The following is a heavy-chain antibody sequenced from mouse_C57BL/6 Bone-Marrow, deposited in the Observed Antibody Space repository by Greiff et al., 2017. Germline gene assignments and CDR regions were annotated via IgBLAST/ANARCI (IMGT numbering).Heavy chain of an antibody. D-gene: IGHD1-1*01. CDR2: FYPGSGST. CDR3: ARPSFYYYGSSYGYFDV. CDR1: GYTFTSYW. Sequence: QVQLQQPGAELVKPGASVKMSCKASGYTFTSYWITWVKQRPGQGLEWIGDFYPGSGSTNYNEKFKSKATLTVDTSSSTAYMQLSSLTSEDSAVYYCARPSFYYYGSSYGYFDVWGTGTTVTVSS. J-gene: IGHJ1*03. V-gene: IGHV1-55*01.